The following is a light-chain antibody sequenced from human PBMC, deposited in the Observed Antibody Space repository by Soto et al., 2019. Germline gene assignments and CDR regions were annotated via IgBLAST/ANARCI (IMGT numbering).Light chain of an antibody. CDR1: QDISNY. Sequence: IQMTQSPSSLSASIGDRVTITCQASQDISNYLNWYQQKPGKAPNLLIFDASNLEIGVPSRFSGSGSGTHCTFTISSLQTEDIGTYYCQQYDILPITFGRGTRLEIK. CDR2: DAS. V-gene: IGKV1-33*01. CDR3: QQYDILPIT. J-gene: IGKJ5*01.